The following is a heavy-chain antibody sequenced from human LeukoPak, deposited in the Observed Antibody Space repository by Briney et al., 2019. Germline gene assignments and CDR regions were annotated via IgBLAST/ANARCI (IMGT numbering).Heavy chain of an antibody. D-gene: IGHD3-10*01. CDR2: ISAYNGNT. Sequence: GESLKISCKGSGYSFTCYGISWVRQAPGQGLEWMGWISAYNGNTNYAQKLQGRVTMTTDTSTRTAYMEMRSLRSDDTAVYYCARGLWFGELLQPVDYWGQGTLVTVSS. CDR1: GYSFTCYG. J-gene: IGHJ4*02. V-gene: IGHV1-18*01. CDR3: ARGLWFGELLQPVDY.